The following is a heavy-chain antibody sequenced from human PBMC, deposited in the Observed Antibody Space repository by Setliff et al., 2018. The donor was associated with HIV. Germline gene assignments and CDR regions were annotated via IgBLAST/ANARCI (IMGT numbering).Heavy chain of an antibody. CDR3: ARGVPGICSGVSGGSSPGY. Sequence: GGSLRLSCAASGFTFSSYGMHWVRQAPGKGLEWVTFIRHDGINEDYRDSVKGRFSVSRDNSKNTVFLQMNSLRVEDTALYYCARGVPGICSGVSGGSSPGYWGPGTLVTVSS. CDR2: IRHDGINE. V-gene: IGHV3-30*02. J-gene: IGHJ4*02. D-gene: IGHD2-15*01. CDR1: GFTFSSYG.